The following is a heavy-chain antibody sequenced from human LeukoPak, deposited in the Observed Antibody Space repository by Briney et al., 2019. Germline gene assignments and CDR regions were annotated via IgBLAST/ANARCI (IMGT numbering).Heavy chain of an antibody. D-gene: IGHD3-3*01. J-gene: IGHJ4*02. CDR3: ARDLGEVSGFSEWLIFDY. CDR2: ISAYNGNT. V-gene: IGHV1-18*01. CDR1: GYTFTSYG. Sequence: ASVKVSCKASGYTFTSYGISWVRQAPGQGLEWMGWISAYNGNTNYAQKLQGRVTMTTDTSTSTAYMELRSLRSDDTAVYYCARDLGEVSGFSEWLIFDYWGQGTLVTVSS.